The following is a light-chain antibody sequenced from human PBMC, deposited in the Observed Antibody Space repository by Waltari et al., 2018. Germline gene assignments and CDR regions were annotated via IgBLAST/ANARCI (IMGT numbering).Light chain of an antibody. V-gene: IGLV3-21*02. CDR3: QVWDATTDHVV. J-gene: IGLJ2*01. CDR2: GEN. CDR1: VLASHR. Sequence: SYVLSQPPSVSLAPGQTATISCGGEVLASHRVHWSQPKSGQAPVLVVFGENDRPSGIPERFSGSNSGNTATATLTISRVEAGDEADYYCQVWDATTDHVVFGGGTKLTVL.